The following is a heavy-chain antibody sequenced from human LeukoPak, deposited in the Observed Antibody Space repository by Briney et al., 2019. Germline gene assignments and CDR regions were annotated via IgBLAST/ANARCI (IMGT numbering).Heavy chain of an antibody. J-gene: IGHJ6*04. CDR2: ISSSGSTI. D-gene: IGHD2-2*03. CDR3: ARDNGYCSSTSCSGYYYGMDV. CDR1: GFTFSSYE. Sequence: GGSLRLSCAASGFTFSSYEMNWVRQAPGKGLEWVSYISSSGSTIYYADSVKGRFTISRDNAKSSLYLQMNSLRAEDTAVYYCARDNGYCSSTSCSGYYYGMDVWGKGTTVTVSS. V-gene: IGHV3-48*03.